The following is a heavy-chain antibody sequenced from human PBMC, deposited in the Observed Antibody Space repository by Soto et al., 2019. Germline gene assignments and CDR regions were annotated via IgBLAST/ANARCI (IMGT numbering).Heavy chain of an antibody. CDR3: AREMATTYFDY. J-gene: IGHJ4*02. CDR2: ISSSSSYT. V-gene: IGHV3-11*06. CDR1: GFTFSDYY. D-gene: IGHD5-12*01. Sequence: PRWSLRPSCSASGFTFSDYYMSWSRQAPGKGLEWVSYISSSSSYTNYADSVKGRFTISRDNAKNSLYLQMNSLRAEDTAVYYCAREMATTYFDYWGQGTLVTVSS.